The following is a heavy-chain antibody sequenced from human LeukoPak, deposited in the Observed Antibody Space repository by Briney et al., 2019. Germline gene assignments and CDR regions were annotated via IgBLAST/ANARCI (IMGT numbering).Heavy chain of an antibody. CDR3: ARRGYSSGFYYFDY. CDR2: IYYSGST. J-gene: IGHJ4*02. CDR1: GASISSYY. Sequence: SETLSLTCTVSGASISSYYWSWIRQPPGKGLEWIGYIYYSGSTNYNPSLKSRVTISVDTSKNQFSLKLNSVTAADTAVYYCARRGYSSGFYYFDYWGQGTLVTVSS. V-gene: IGHV4-59*08. D-gene: IGHD6-19*01.